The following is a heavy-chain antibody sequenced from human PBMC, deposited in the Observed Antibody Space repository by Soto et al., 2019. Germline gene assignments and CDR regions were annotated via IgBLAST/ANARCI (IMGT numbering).Heavy chain of an antibody. V-gene: IGHV5-10-1*01. D-gene: IGHD3-22*01. Sequence: PGESLKISCKGSGYSFTSYWISWVRQMPGKGLEWMGRIDPSDSYTNYSPSFQGHVTISADKSIRTAYLQWSSLKASDTAMYYCASSYYYDSSGSNGLDYWGQGTLVTVSS. CDR1: GYSFTSYW. CDR2: IDPSDSYT. CDR3: ASSYYYDSSGSNGLDY. J-gene: IGHJ4*02.